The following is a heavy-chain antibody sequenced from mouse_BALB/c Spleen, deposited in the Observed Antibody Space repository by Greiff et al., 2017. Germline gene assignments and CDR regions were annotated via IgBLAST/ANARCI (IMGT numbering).Heavy chain of an antibody. CDR2: INPSTGYT. CDR3: ARTGDYYGSFAY. Sequence: VKVVESGAELAKPGASVKMSCKASGYTFTSYWMHWVKQRPGQGLEWIGYINPSTGYTEYNQKFKDKATLTADKSSSTAYMQLSSLTSEDSAVYYCARTGDYYGSFAYWGQGTLVTVSA. D-gene: IGHD1-1*01. V-gene: IGHV1-7*01. CDR1: GYTFTSYW. J-gene: IGHJ3*01.